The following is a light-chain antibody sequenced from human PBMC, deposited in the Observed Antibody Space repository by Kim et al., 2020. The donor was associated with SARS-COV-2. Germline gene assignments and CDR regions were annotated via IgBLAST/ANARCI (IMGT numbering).Light chain of an antibody. V-gene: IGLV3-21*04. CDR2: YDS. CDR1: NIGSKS. J-gene: IGLJ1*01. CDR3: QVWDSSSDHV. Sequence: VAPGKTARITCGGNNIGSKSVHWYQQKPGRAPVLVIYYDSDRPSGIPERFSGSNSGNTATLTISRVEAGDEADYYCQVWDSSSDHVFGTGTKVTVL.